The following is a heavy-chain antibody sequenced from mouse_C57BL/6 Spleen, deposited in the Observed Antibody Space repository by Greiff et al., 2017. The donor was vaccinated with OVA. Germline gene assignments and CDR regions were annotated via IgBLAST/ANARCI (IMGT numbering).Heavy chain of an antibody. V-gene: IGHV1-53*01. CDR3: ARSDDGYYDYYAMDY. CDR2: INPSNGGT. J-gene: IGHJ4*01. D-gene: IGHD2-3*01. Sequence: QVQLQQSGTELVKPGASVKLSCKASGYTFTSYWMHWVKQRPGQGLEWIGNINPSNGGTNYNEKFKSKATLTVDKSSSTAYMQLSSLTSEDSAVYYCARSDDGYYDYYAMDYWGQGTSVTVSS. CDR1: GYTFTSYW.